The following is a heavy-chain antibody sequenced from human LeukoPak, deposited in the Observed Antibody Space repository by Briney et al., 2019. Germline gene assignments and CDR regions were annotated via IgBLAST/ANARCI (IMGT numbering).Heavy chain of an antibody. V-gene: IGHV4-34*01. J-gene: IGHJ6*03. D-gene: IGHD2-15*01. CDR1: GGSFSGYY. CDR2: INHSGST. CDR3: ARVDTCSGGSCYVYSYYYYMDV. Sequence: SETLSLTCAVYGGSFSGYYWSWIRQPPGKGLEWIGKINHSGSTNYNPSLKSRVTISVDTSKNQFSLKLSSVTAADTAVYYCARVDTCSGGSCYVYSYYYYMDVWGNGTTVTVSS.